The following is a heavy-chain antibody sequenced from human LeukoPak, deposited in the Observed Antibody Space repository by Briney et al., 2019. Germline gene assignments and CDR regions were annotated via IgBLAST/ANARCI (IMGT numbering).Heavy chain of an antibody. Sequence: PGGSLRLSCTASGFTFSGYAVHWVRQAPGKGLEWLAVIAYDGREENYADSVKGRFTISRDNSKNTVYLQMNSLRDEDTAVFYCVRGSGVRFLEDYWGHGTLVTVSS. D-gene: IGHD3-3*01. J-gene: IGHJ4*01. CDR2: IAYDGREE. CDR3: VRGSGVRFLEDY. V-gene: IGHV3-30*04. CDR1: GFTFSGYA.